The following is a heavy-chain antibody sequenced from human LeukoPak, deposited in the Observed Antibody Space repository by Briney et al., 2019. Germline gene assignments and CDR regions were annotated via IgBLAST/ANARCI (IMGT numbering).Heavy chain of an antibody. Sequence: GESLKISCKGSGYSFPNYWIGWVRQMPGKGLEWMGIIYPGDSDTIYSPSFQGQVTISADKSLSTAYLQWSRLKASDTAMYYCATHQSTFGTGVGYYLDYWGRGTLVTVSS. CDR3: ATHQSTFGTGVGYYLDY. V-gene: IGHV5-51*01. D-gene: IGHD3-16*01. J-gene: IGHJ4*02. CDR2: IYPGDSDT. CDR1: GYSFPNYW.